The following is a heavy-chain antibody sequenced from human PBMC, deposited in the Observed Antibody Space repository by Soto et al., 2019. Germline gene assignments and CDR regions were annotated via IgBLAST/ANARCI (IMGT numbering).Heavy chain of an antibody. CDR3: ATDYSSQSSFSYYYFDV. CDR1: GFTFSSYT. V-gene: IGHV3-21*01. CDR2: ISSSTSYK. Sequence: GGSLRLSCEASGFTFSSYTMNWVRLAPGKGLEWVSTISSSTSYKYYADSVKGRFTISRDNAKNSLYLQMNSLRDEDTAVYYWATDYSSQSSFSYYYFDVRGQGTTVTVSS. J-gene: IGHJ6*03. D-gene: IGHD4-4*01.